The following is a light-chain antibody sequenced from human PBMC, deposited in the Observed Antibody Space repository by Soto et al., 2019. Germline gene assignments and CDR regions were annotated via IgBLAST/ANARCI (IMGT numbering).Light chain of an antibody. CDR1: QSVLYSPNNLNY. Sequence: DIVMTQSPDSLAVSLGERATINCKSSQSVLYSPNNLNYLAWYQQKAGQPPKVLIYWASTRQSGVPDRFSGSGSGTDFPLTISSLQAEDVAVYYCQQYYSAPQTFGQGTKLEIK. V-gene: IGKV4-1*01. J-gene: IGKJ2*01. CDR2: WAS. CDR3: QQYYSAPQT.